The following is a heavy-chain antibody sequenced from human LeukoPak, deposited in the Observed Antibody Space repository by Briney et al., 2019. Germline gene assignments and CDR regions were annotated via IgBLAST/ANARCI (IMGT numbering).Heavy chain of an antibody. Sequence: PGGSLRLSCAASGFTFSSYSMNWVRQAPGKGLEWVSSISSSSRYIYYADSVKGRFTISRDNAKNSLYLQMNSLRAEDTAVYYCARVLGVLLWFGELLTDAFDIWGQGTMVTVSS. V-gene: IGHV3-21*01. D-gene: IGHD3-10*01. CDR1: GFTFSSYS. J-gene: IGHJ3*02. CDR2: ISSSSRYI. CDR3: ARVLGVLLWFGELLTDAFDI.